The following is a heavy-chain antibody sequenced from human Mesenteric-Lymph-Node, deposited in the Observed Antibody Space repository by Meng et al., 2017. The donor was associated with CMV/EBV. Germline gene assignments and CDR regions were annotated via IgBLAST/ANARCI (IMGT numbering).Heavy chain of an antibody. CDR1: TFSDYY. CDR2: TSSSGISN. J-gene: IGHJ6*02. Sequence: TFSDYYMSWVRQAPGKGLEWISYTSSSGISNHYADSVKGRFTISRDNAKNSLYLQMNSLRDDDTAVYYCARDGVPNADFAYHNRMDVWGQGTTVTVSS. V-gene: IGHV3-11*01. CDR3: ARDGVPNADFAYHNRMDV. D-gene: IGHD2-8*01.